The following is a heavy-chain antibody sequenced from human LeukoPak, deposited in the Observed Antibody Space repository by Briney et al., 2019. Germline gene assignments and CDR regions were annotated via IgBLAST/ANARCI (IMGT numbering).Heavy chain of an antibody. CDR3: ARGIYFDY. V-gene: IGHV1-18*01. CDR2: ISAYNGNT. J-gene: IGHJ4*02. Sequence: ASVKVSCKASDYTFTSYGISWVRQAPREGLEWMGWISAYNGNTNYAQKLQGRVTLTTDTSTSTAYMDLRSLRSDDTAVYYCARGIYFDYWGQGTLVTVSS. CDR1: DYTFTSYG.